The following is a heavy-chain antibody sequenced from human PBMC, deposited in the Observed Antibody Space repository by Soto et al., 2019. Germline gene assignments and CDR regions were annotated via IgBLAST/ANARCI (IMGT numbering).Heavy chain of an antibody. J-gene: IGHJ6*03. CDR1: GGSVTTYS. Sequence: SETLSVTCTVSGGSVTTYSWGWIRQPPGKELEWVGYISYSGSTNYNPSLKSRVTISRVTSKNQFSLNLVSVTAADTAVYYCARASYYSYMDVWGKGTTVTVSS. V-gene: IGHV4-59*02. CDR2: ISYSGST. CDR3: ARASYYSYMDV.